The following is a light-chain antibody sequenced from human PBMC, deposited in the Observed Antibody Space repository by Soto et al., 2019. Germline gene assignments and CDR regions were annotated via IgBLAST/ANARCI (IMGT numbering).Light chain of an antibody. CDR3: QQYNNCHPIT. J-gene: IGKJ5*01. CDR1: QSVSIN. Sequence: EIVVTQSPCTLALSPGERVTLSCRASQSVSINLAWYQQKPGQAPRLLIYDTSTRATGIPARFSGSGSVAEFNLTISKLLSEDVFVHYCQQYNNCHPITFGQGTRVEIK. V-gene: IGKV3-15*01. CDR2: DTS.